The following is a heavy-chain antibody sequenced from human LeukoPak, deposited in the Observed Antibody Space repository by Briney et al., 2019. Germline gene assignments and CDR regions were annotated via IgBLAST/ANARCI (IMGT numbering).Heavy chain of an antibody. CDR2: IYSGGST. CDR3: AKSARRSDYYFDY. V-gene: IGHV3-53*01. J-gene: IGHJ4*02. D-gene: IGHD6-6*01. Sequence: ETLSLTCAVSGGSISSSNWWSWVRQAPGKGLEWVSVIYSGGSTYYADSVKGRFTISRDNSKNTLYLQMNSLRAEDTAVYYCAKSARRSDYYFDYWGQGTLVTVSS. CDR1: GGSISSSNW.